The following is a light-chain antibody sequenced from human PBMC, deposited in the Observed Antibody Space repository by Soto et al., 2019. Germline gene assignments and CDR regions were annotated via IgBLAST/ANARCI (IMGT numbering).Light chain of an antibody. J-gene: IGLJ2*01. V-gene: IGLV3-9*01. CDR1: NIGSKN. Sequence: SYELTQPVSVSVALGQTARITCGGNNIGSKNVHWYQQKAGQAPILVIYKDNKRPSGIPERFSGSNSGNTATLTISRAQVGDEADYYCQVGDSSTVFGGGTKLTVL. CDR3: QVGDSSTV. CDR2: KDN.